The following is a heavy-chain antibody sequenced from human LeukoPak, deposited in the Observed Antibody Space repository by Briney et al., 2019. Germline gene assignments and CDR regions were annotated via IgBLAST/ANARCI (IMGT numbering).Heavy chain of an antibody. CDR3: ASRYYYDSSGYYFDY. V-gene: IGHV4-59*08. Sequence: PSETLSLTCTVSGGSISSYYWSWIRQPPGKGLEWIGYIYYSGSTNYNPSLKSRVTISVGTSKNQFSLKLSSVTAADTAVYYCASRYYYDSSGYYFDYWGQGTLVTVSS. CDR1: GGSISSYY. CDR2: IYYSGST. J-gene: IGHJ4*02. D-gene: IGHD3-22*01.